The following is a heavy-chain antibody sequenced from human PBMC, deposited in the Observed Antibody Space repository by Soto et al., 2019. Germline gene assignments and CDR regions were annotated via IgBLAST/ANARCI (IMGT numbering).Heavy chain of an antibody. CDR3: ATDRKLLQDWFEP. Sequence: PGGSLRLSCAASGFTFSSYNMNWVRQAPGKGLEWLSLITQNSEYIFYADSVKGRFTMSRDDAKNSVYLQMDSLRLDDMAIYYCATDRKLLQDWFEPWGQGTLVTVSS. D-gene: IGHD2-15*01. CDR2: ITQNSEYI. V-gene: IGHV3-21*01. J-gene: IGHJ5*02. CDR1: GFTFSSYN.